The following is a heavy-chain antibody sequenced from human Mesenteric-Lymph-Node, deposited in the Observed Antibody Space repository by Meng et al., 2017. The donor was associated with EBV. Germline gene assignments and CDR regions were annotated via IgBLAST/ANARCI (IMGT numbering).Heavy chain of an antibody. V-gene: IGHV1-3*01. CDR1: GYTFTNYA. D-gene: IGHD2-2*01. J-gene: IGHJ4*02. Sequence: QVHLVQAGGEVKKPGASVKIACKASGYTFTNYALEWVRQTPGQRLEWMGWINVGNGNTKYSQKFEGRVTISRDTSANTAYVELSSLRSEDTAVYYCARIRGIDSSTDYWGQGTLVTVSS. CDR3: ARIRGIDSSTDY. CDR2: INVGNGNT.